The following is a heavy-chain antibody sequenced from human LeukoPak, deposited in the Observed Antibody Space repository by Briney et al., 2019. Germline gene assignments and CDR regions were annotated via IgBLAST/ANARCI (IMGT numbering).Heavy chain of an antibody. Sequence: PSETLSLTCTVSGGSISSYYWSWIRQLPGKGLEWIGYIYYSGSTNYNPSLKSRVTISVDTSKNQFSLKLSSVTAADTAVYYCARTYSSSWYVYYYYYMDVWGKGTTVTISS. CDR1: GGSISSYY. J-gene: IGHJ6*03. V-gene: IGHV4-59*01. CDR2: IYYSGST. CDR3: ARTYSSSWYVYYYYYMDV. D-gene: IGHD6-13*01.